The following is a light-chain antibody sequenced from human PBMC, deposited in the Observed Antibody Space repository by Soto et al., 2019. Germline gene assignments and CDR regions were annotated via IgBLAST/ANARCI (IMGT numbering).Light chain of an antibody. Sequence: EIVLTQSPGTLSLSPGERATLSCRASQSISSSYLAWYQQKPGQAPRLLIYAASSRATGVPDRFSGSGSGTDFTLTISRRQLSYFAVPFSQQYGNSSYTFGQGTQLEIK. CDR3: QQYGNSSYT. CDR2: AAS. J-gene: IGKJ2*01. V-gene: IGKV3-20*01. CDR1: QSISSSY.